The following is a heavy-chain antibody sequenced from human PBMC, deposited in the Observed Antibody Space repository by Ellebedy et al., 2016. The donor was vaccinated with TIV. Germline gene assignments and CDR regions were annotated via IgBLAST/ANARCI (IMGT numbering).Heavy chain of an antibody. CDR1: GFTFSNYA. CDR3: ANVYSSTWADS. Sequence: PGGSLRLSCAASGFTFSNYAISWVRQAPGKGLEWVSAFSRSGGSTYYAGSVKGRFTISRDNSKDTLYLQMNSLRAEDTAVYYCANVYSSTWADSWGQGTLVTVSS. V-gene: IGHV3-23*01. CDR2: FSRSGGST. J-gene: IGHJ4*02. D-gene: IGHD6-13*01.